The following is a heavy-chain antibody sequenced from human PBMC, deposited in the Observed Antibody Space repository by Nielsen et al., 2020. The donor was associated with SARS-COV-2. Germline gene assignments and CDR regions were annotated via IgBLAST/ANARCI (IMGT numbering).Heavy chain of an antibody. CDR3: AKGYCSGGSCSGDYYYGMDV. Sequence: GGSLRLSCAASGFTFSSYGMHWVRQAPGKGLEWVAVIWYDGSNKYYADSVKGRFTISRDNSKNTLYLQMNSLRAEDTALYYCAKGYCSGGSCSGDYYYGMDVWGQGTTVTVSS. J-gene: IGHJ6*02. CDR1: GFTFSSYG. CDR2: IWYDGSNK. V-gene: IGHV3-30*02. D-gene: IGHD2-15*01.